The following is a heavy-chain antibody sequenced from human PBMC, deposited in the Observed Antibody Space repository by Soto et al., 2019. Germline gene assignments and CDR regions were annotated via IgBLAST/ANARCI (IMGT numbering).Heavy chain of an antibody. CDR3: AREPDTAMERPNWFDP. D-gene: IGHD5-18*01. CDR2: IIPIFGTA. V-gene: IGHV1-69*13. Sequence: SVKVSCKASGGTFSSYAISWVRQAPGQGLEWMGGIIPIFGTANYAQKFRGRVTITADESTSTAYMELSSLRSEDTAVYYCAREPDTAMERPNWFDPWGQGTLVTVSS. CDR1: GGTFSSYA. J-gene: IGHJ5*02.